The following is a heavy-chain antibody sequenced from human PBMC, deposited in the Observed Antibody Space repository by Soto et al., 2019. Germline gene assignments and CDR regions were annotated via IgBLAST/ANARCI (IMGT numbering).Heavy chain of an antibody. J-gene: IGHJ6*02. D-gene: IGHD6-6*01. V-gene: IGHV4-39*01. CDR1: GGSISSSSYY. CDR3: ARLGKSGMDV. CDR2: IYYSGST. Sequence: QLQLQESGPGLVKPSETLSLTCTVSGGSISSSSYYWGWIRQPPGKGLEWIGSIYYSGSTYYNPSLKSRVTISVDTAKNQFSLKLSSVTAADTAVYYCARLGKSGMDVWGQGTTVTVSS.